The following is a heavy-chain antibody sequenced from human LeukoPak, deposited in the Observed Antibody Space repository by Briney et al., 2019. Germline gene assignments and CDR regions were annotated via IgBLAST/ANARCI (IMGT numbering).Heavy chain of an antibody. CDR1: GGSFSGYY. Sequence: SSETLSLTCAVYGGSFSGYYWSWIRQPPGKGLEWIGEINHSGSTNYNPSLKSRVTISVDTSKNQFSLKLSSVTAADTAVYYCARDPPSTYYYGSGSSALSPWGQGTPVTVSS. J-gene: IGHJ5*02. CDR2: INHSGST. V-gene: IGHV4-34*01. CDR3: ARDPPSTYYYGSGSSALSP. D-gene: IGHD3-10*01.